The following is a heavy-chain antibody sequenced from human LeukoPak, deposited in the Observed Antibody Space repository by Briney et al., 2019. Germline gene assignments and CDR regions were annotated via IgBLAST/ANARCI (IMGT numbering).Heavy chain of an antibody. CDR2: ISWNSGSI. Sequence: GRSLRLSCAASGFTFDDYAMHWVRQAPGKGLEWGSGISWNSGSIGYADSVKGRFTISRDNAKNSLYLQMNSLRAEDTALYYCAKSGSTNPYYYGSGTDPPDYWGQGTLVTVSS. V-gene: IGHV3-9*01. J-gene: IGHJ4*02. CDR3: AKSGSTNPYYYGSGTDPPDY. D-gene: IGHD3-10*01. CDR1: GFTFDDYA.